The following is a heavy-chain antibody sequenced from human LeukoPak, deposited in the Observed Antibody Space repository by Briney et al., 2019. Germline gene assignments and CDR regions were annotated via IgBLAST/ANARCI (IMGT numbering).Heavy chain of an antibody. D-gene: IGHD6-19*01. CDR1: GYTFTGYY. V-gene: IGHV1-2*02. CDR2: INPNSGGT. Sequence: ASVKVPCKASGYTFTGYYMHWVRQAPGQGLEWMGWINPNSGGTNYAQKFQGRVTMIRDTSISTAYMELSRLRSDDTAVYYCARQWLVLSAFDIWGQGTMVTVSS. J-gene: IGHJ3*02. CDR3: ARQWLVLSAFDI.